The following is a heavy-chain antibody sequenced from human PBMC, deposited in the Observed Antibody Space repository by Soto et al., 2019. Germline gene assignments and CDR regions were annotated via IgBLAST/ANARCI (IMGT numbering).Heavy chain of an antibody. Sequence: KTSETLSLTCTVSGGSVSSESHYWSWIRQTPGQGLEWIGYIYYTGSTNYNPSLKSRVTISEDTSKSQFSLKVNSMTAADTAVYYCARYRREAVAGYTLDNWGQGILVTVSS. V-gene: IGHV4-61*01. CDR1: GGSVSSESHY. J-gene: IGHJ4*02. D-gene: IGHD6-13*01. CDR2: IYYTGST. CDR3: ARYRREAVAGYTLDN.